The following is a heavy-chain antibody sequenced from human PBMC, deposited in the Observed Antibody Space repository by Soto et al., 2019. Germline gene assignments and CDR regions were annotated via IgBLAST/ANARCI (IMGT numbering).Heavy chain of an antibody. J-gene: IGHJ5*02. D-gene: IGHD2-2*01. CDR1: GGSVSSGSYY. CDR2: IYYSGST. CDR3: ASGIVVVPAASYRPPHWFDP. Sequence: PSETLSLTCTVSGGSVSSGSYYWSWIRQPPGKGLEWIGYIYYSGSTNYNPSLKSRVTISVDTSKNQFSLKLSSVTAADTAVYYCASGIVVVPAASYRPPHWFDPWGQGTLVTSPQ. V-gene: IGHV4-61*01.